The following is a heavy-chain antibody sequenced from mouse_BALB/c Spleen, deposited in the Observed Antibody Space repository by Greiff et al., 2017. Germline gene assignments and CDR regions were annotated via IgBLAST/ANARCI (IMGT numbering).Heavy chain of an antibody. CDR3: TRGSAWFAY. V-gene: IGHV1S22*01. J-gene: IGHJ3*01. D-gene: IGHD3-1*01. CDR1: GYTFTSYW. Sequence: LQQPGSELVRPGASVKLSCKASGYTFTSYWMHWVKQWHGQGLEWIGNIYPGSGSTNYDEKFKSKGTLTVDTSSSTAYMHLSSLTSEDSAVYYCTRGSAWFAYWGQGTLVTVSA. CDR2: IYPGSGST.